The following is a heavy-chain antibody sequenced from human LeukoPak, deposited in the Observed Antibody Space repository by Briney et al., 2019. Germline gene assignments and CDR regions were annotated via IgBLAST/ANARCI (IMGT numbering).Heavy chain of an antibody. D-gene: IGHD3-22*01. CDR3: ASVSSGWVIDY. Sequence: ASVKVSCKDSGNTFSSYTVHWVRQAPGQGLEWMGGIIPIFGTANYAQKFQGRVTITADESTSTAYMELSSLRSEDTAVYYCASVSSGWVIDYWGQGTLVTVSS. CDR2: IIPIFGTA. V-gene: IGHV1-69*13. J-gene: IGHJ4*02. CDR1: GNTFSSYT.